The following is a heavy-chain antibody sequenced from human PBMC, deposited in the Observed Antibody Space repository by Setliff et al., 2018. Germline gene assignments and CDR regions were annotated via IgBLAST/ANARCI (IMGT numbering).Heavy chain of an antibody. Sequence: VASVKVSCKASGYTFANYGLHWVRQAPGQRLEWMGWISPYSGETNNAQKFQDRLSVTADTSSKTIYMELRSLTSDDTAVYYCVRSSAPQVVLAADFDFWGQGTPVTVSS. CDR1: GYTFANYG. V-gene: IGHV1-18*01. CDR2: ISPYSGET. CDR3: VRSSAPQVVLAADFDF. J-gene: IGHJ4*02. D-gene: IGHD6-19*01.